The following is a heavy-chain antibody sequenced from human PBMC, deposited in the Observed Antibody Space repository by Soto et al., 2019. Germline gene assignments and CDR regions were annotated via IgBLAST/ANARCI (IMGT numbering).Heavy chain of an antibody. CDR1: GYTFTSYG. V-gene: IGHV1-18*01. CDR2: ISAYNGNT. CDR3: ARDTYYYDSSGLDY. D-gene: IGHD3-22*01. Sequence: QFQLVQSGAEVKKPGASVKVYCKASGYTFTSYGISWVRQAPGQGLEWLGWISAYNGNTNYAQKLQGRVTMTTDTSTSTAYMELRSLISADTAVYYCARDTYYYDSSGLDYWGQGTLVTVSS. J-gene: IGHJ4*02.